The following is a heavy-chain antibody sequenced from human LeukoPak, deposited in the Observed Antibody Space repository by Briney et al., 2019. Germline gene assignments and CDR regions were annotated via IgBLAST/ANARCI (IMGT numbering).Heavy chain of an antibody. V-gene: IGHV3-30*02. Sequence: PGGSLRLSCVASGFSFSGYAIHWVRQAPGKGLEWVAFIRYDGSNKYYADSVKGRFTISRDNAKNSLYLQMNSLRAEDTAVYYCARDFYDYSNSLDYWGQGTLVTVSS. CDR1: GFSFSGYA. CDR3: ARDFYDYSNSLDY. D-gene: IGHD4-11*01. CDR2: IRYDGSNK. J-gene: IGHJ4*02.